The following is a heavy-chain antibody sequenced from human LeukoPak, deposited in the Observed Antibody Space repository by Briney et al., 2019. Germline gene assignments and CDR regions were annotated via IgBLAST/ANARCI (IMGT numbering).Heavy chain of an antibody. CDR1: GVSFSGYY. D-gene: IGHD3-22*01. Sequence: SETLSLTCAVYGVSFSGYYWSWLRQPPGKGLEWIGEINHSGSTNYNPSLKSRVTISVDTSKNQFSLKLSSVTAADTAVYYCARVNYDSSGYYNPYFDYWGQGTLVTVSS. CDR2: INHSGST. J-gene: IGHJ4*02. CDR3: ARVNYDSSGYYNPYFDY. V-gene: IGHV4-34*01.